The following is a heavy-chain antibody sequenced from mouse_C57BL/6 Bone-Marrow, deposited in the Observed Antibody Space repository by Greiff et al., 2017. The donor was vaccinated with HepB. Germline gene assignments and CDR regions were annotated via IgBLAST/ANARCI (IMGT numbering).Heavy chain of an antibody. CDR1: GYSFTGCF. V-gene: IGHV1-20*01. Sequence: EVQLQQSGPELVKPGDSVKISCKASGYSFTGCFMNWVMQSHGKSLEWIGRINPYNGDTFYNQKFKGKATLTVDKSSSTAHMELRSLTSEDSAVYYCARSHYAWFAYWGQGTLVTVSA. CDR3: ARSHYAWFAY. J-gene: IGHJ3*01. D-gene: IGHD1-2*01. CDR2: INPYNGDT.